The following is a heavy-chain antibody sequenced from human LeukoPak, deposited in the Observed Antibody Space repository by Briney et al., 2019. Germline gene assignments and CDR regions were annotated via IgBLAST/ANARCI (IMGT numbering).Heavy chain of an antibody. V-gene: IGHV1-18*04. CDR2: ISAYSGNT. Sequence: ASVKVSCKASGYTFTSYGISWVRQAPGQGLEWMGWISAYSGNTNYAQKLQGRVTMTTDTSTSTAYMELRSLRSDDTAVYYCATSYGSGSYYTQSYYYYGMDVWGKGTTVTVSS. CDR1: GYTFTSYG. CDR3: ATSYGSGSYYTQSYYYYGMDV. D-gene: IGHD3-10*01. J-gene: IGHJ6*04.